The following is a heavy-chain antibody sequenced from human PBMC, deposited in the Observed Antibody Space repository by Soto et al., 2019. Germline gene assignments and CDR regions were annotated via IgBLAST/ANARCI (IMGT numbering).Heavy chain of an antibody. V-gene: IGHV1-3*01. J-gene: IGHJ4*02. CDR1: GYTFTSYA. Sequence: ASVKVSCKASGYTFTSYAMHWVRQAPGQRLEWMGWINAGNGNTKYSQKFQGRVTITRDTSASTAYMELSSLRSEDTAVYYCARGGYCSGGSCYPSNPLDYWGQGTLVTVSS. CDR2: INAGNGNT. CDR3: ARGGYCSGGSCYPSNPLDY. D-gene: IGHD2-15*01.